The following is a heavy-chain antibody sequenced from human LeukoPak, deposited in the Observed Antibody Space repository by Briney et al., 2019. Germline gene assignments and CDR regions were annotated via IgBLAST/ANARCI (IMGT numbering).Heavy chain of an antibody. CDR2: ISGSGGST. Sequence: PGGSLRLSCAASGFKFSSYSMSWVRQAPGKGLEWVSAISGSGGSTYYADSVKGRFTISRDNSKNTLYLQMNSLRAEDTAVYYCAKEWSGIVVVPAPLFDYWGQGTLVTVSS. V-gene: IGHV3-23*01. J-gene: IGHJ4*02. D-gene: IGHD2-2*01. CDR3: AKEWSGIVVVPAPLFDY. CDR1: GFKFSSYS.